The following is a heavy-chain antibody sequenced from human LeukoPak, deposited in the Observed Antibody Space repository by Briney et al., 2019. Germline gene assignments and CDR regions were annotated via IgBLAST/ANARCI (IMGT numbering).Heavy chain of an antibody. CDR3: ARDRPDDVWSGNNAFGI. V-gene: IGHV1-18*01. Sequence: ASVKVSCKASGCTFTSYGISWVRQAPGQGLEWMGWISAYNGNTNSAQKLQGRVTMTTDTSTSTGYMELRSLRSDDTAVYYCARDRPDDVWSGNNAFGIWGQGTMVTVSS. CDR1: GCTFTSYG. CDR2: ISAYNGNT. J-gene: IGHJ3*02. D-gene: IGHD3-3*01.